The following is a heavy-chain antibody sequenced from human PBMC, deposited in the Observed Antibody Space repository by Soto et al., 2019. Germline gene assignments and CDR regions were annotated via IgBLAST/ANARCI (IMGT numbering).Heavy chain of an antibody. D-gene: IGHD6-13*01. CDR3: ARDAAAGLNDY. V-gene: IGHV1-18*01. J-gene: IGHJ4*02. CDR2: ISAYNVNT. CDR1: GYTFTSYG. Sequence: QVQLVQSGAAVKKPGASVKVSCKASGYTFTSYGISWVRQAPGQGLEWMGWISAYNVNTKYAQKFQGRVTMTTDTSTSTAYMEVRSLRSDDTAVDYCARDAAAGLNDYWGQGTLVTVSS.